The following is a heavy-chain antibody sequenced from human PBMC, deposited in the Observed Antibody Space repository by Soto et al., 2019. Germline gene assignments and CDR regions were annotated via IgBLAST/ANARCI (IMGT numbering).Heavy chain of an antibody. CDR1: GDSVSSNSAA. Sequence: SQTLSLTCAISGDSVSSNSAAWTWIRQSPSRGLEWLGRTYYRSKWYSDYAVSVRSRITINADTTRNQFSLQVNSVTPEDTAVYYCARQGSSWFDYWGQGTPVTVSS. J-gene: IGHJ4*02. CDR2: TYYRSKWYS. V-gene: IGHV6-1*01. CDR3: ARQGSSWFDY. D-gene: IGHD6-13*01.